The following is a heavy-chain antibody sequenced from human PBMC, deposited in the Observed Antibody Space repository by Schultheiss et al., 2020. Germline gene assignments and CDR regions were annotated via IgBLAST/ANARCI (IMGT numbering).Heavy chain of an antibody. D-gene: IGHD6-13*01. CDR2: IYYSGST. CDR1: GGSISSYY. CDR3: ARGASSSHPGYYYYGMDV. V-gene: IGHV4-59*01. J-gene: IGHJ6*02. Sequence: SETLSLTCTVSGGSISSYYWSWIRQPPGKGLEWIGYIYYSGSTYYNPSLKSRVTISVDTSKNQFSLKLSSVTAADTAVYYCARGASSSHPGYYYYGMDVWGQGTTVTVSS.